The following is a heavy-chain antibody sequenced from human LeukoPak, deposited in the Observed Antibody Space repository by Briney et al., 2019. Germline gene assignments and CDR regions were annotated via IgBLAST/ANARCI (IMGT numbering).Heavy chain of an antibody. D-gene: IGHD4-17*01. CDR3: ARVRPDYVDYYFDY. J-gene: IGHJ4*02. V-gene: IGHV1-2*02. CDR1: VYTFTGHY. CDR2: INTNNGVA. Sequence: ASVNVSFKASVYTFTGHYIHWVRQAPGQALEWVGGINTNNGVADYAQNYPGRVTMTRYTSIDTAYMELRRLRSDDTAVYFCARVRPDYVDYYFDYWGQGTLVTVSS.